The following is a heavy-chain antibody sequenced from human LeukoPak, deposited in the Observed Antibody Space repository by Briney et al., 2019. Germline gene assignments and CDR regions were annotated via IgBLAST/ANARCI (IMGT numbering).Heavy chain of an antibody. CDR1: VGSFSGHY. CDR3: ARPRYGSGSLDS. CDR2: INHSGST. D-gene: IGHD3-10*01. J-gene: IGHJ4*02. Sequence: SETLSLTCAVYVGSFSGHYWTWIRQPPGKGLEWIGEINHSGSTTYNPSLNNRVTISVDTSKNQFSLKMSSVTAADTAVYYCARPRYGSGSLDSWGQGTLVTVSS. V-gene: IGHV4-34*01.